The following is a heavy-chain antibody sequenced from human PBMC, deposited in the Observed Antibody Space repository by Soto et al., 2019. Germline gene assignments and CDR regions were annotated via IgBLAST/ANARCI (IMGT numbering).Heavy chain of an antibody. CDR3: ARLTEAERH. CDR1: GFIVSSSH. D-gene: IGHD1-1*01. Sequence: GGSLRLSCVVSGFIVSSSHMIWVRQAPGKGLEGVSILYNHGKTNYVDSVKGRFTITRDNSKNTVYLQMNSLRVEDTAVYYCARLTEAERHWGQGALVTVSS. J-gene: IGHJ4*02. CDR2: LYNHGKT. V-gene: IGHV3-53*01.